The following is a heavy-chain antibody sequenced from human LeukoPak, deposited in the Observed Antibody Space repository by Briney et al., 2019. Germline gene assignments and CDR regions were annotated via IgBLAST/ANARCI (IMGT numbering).Heavy chain of an antibody. J-gene: IGHJ4*02. CDR2: INHSGST. V-gene: IGHV4-34*01. Sequence: SETLSLTCAVYGESFSGYYWSWIRQPPGKGLEWIGEINHSGSTNYNPSLKSRVTISVDTSKNQFSLKLSSVTAADTAVYYCARSPEGSGTDYWGQGTLVTVSS. CDR3: ARSPEGSGTDY. D-gene: IGHD3-10*01. CDR1: GESFSGYY.